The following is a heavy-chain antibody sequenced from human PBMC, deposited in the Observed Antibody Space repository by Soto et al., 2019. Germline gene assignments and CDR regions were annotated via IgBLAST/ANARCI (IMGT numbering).Heavy chain of an antibody. CDR1: GYSFTSYW. Sequence: PGESLKISCKGSGYSFTSYWIGWVRQMPGKGLEWMGIIYPGDSDTRYSPYFQGQVTISADKSISTAYLQWGSLKASDTAMYYCARHHYYGSGSYPTNWFDYWGQGTLVTVSS. CDR3: ARHHYYGSGSYPTNWFDY. J-gene: IGHJ5*01. CDR2: IYPGDSDT. V-gene: IGHV5-51*01. D-gene: IGHD3-10*01.